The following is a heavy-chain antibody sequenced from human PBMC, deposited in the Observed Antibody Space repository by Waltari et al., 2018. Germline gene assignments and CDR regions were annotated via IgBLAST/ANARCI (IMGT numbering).Heavy chain of an antibody. Sequence: QVQLQESGPGLVKPSQTLSLTCTVSGGSISSGGYYWSWIRQHPGKGLEWIGSIYHSGSTYYNPSLKSRVTISVDTSKNQFSLKLSSVTAADTAVYYCARVGARLWSGYPILNWFDPWGQGTLVTVSS. V-gene: IGHV4-31*03. CDR3: ARVGARLWSGYPILNWFDP. CDR2: IYHSGST. CDR1: GGSISSGGYY. J-gene: IGHJ5*02. D-gene: IGHD3-3*01.